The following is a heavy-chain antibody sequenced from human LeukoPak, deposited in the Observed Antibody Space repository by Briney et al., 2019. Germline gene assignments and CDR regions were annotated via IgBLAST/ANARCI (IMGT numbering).Heavy chain of an antibody. CDR2: ISYDGSNK. CDR1: GFTFSSYG. Sequence: GGSLRLSCAASGFTFSSYGMHWVRQAPGKGLEWVAVISYDGSNKYYADSVKGRFTISRDNAKNSLYLQMNSLRAEDTAVYYCAAQKRAYSSSWYADYWGQGTLVTVSS. D-gene: IGHD6-13*01. J-gene: IGHJ4*02. V-gene: IGHV3-30*03. CDR3: AAQKRAYSSSWYADY.